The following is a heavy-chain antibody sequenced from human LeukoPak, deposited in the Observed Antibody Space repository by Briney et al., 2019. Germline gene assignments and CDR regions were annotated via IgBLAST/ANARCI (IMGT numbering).Heavy chain of an antibody. CDR2: LNTDTGNP. CDR1: GYTFTNYA. J-gene: IGHJ5*02. D-gene: IGHD2-2*01. V-gene: IGHV7-4-1*02. CDR3: ARALVGDQDQLLHNWFDL. Sequence: ASVTVSCKASGYTFTNYAMNWVRQAPGQGPEWMGWLNTDTGNPTYAQGFTRRLVFSLDTSASTAYLQISRLRAEDTAVDYCARALVGDQDQLLHNWFDLWGQGTLVTVAS.